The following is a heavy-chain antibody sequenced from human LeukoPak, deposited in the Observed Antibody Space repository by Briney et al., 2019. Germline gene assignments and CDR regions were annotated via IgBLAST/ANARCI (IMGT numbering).Heavy chain of an antibody. CDR3: ARGGAYGSGSYSFDY. Sequence: ASVKVSCKASGYTVTGYYMHWVRQAPGQGLEWMGWINPNTGGTNYAQNFQGRVTMTRNTSISTAYMELSRLRSDDTAVYFCARGGAYGSGSYSFDYWGQGTLVTVSS. CDR2: INPNTGGT. CDR1: GYTVTGYY. V-gene: IGHV1-2*02. D-gene: IGHD3-10*01. J-gene: IGHJ4*02.